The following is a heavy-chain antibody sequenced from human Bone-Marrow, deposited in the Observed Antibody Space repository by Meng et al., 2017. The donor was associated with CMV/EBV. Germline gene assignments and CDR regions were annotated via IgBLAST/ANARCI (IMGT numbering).Heavy chain of an antibody. J-gene: IGHJ4*01. Sequence: SETLSLTCTVSGYSISSVYYWGWIRQAPGKGLEWLGRIYHSGSTYYNPSLKSRVTISVDTSKNQFSLKLSSVTAADTAVYYCARSYCSDGGCYSAHWGQGTRVTVSS. V-gene: IGHV4-38-2*02. CDR1: GYSISSVYY. CDR2: IYHSGST. CDR3: ARSYCSDGGCYSAH. D-gene: IGHD2-15*01.